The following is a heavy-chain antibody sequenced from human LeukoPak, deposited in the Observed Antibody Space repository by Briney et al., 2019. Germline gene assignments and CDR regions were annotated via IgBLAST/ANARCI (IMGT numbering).Heavy chain of an antibody. D-gene: IGHD3-9*01. CDR3: AKGDYDILTGYHPGDY. J-gene: IGHJ4*02. CDR1: GFTFSSFG. CDR2: ISGSGGST. V-gene: IGHV3-23*01. Sequence: GGSLRLSCAASGFTFSSFGMSWVRQAPGKGLEWVSAISGSGGSTYYADSVKGRFTISRDNSKNTLYLQMNSLRAEDTAVYYCAKGDYDILTGYHPGDYWGQGTLVTVSS.